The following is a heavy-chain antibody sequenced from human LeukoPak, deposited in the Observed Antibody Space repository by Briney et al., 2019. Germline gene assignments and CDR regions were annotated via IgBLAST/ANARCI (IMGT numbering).Heavy chain of an antibody. CDR1: GFTFSSYE. D-gene: IGHD3-10*01. J-gene: IGHJ4*02. CDR2: ISSSGSTI. Sequence: GSLRLSRAASGFTFSSYEMNWVRQAPGKGLEWVSYISSSGSTIYYADSVKGRFTISRDNAKNSLYLQMNSLRAEDSAVYYCARAFSGSYYSPSSFDYWGQGTLVTVSS. CDR3: ARAFSGSYYSPSSFDY. V-gene: IGHV3-48*03.